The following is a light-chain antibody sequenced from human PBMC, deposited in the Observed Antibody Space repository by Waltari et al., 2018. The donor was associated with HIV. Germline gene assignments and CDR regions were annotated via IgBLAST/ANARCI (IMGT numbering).Light chain of an antibody. CDR3: CSYAGSSTLVV. V-gene: IGLV2-23*01. CDR2: EGS. J-gene: IGLJ2*01. Sequence: QSALTQPASVSGSPGQSITISCTGTSSDVGSYNLVSWYQQHPGKAPKPMIYEGSKRPSGFSHRFSGSKSGNTASLTISGLQAEDEADYYCCSYAGSSTLVVFGGGTKLTVL. CDR1: SSDVGSYNL.